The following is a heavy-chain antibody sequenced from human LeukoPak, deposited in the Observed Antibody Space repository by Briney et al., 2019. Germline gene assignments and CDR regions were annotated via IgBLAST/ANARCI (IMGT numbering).Heavy chain of an antibody. J-gene: IGHJ4*02. Sequence: ASVKVSCKASGYTFTSYDINWVRQATGQGLEWMGWMNPNSCNTGYAQKFQGRVTMTRNTSISTAYMELSSLRSEDTAVYYCARGGVLRFLEWLPYAYYFDYWGQGTLVTVSS. D-gene: IGHD3-3*01. V-gene: IGHV1-8*01. CDR2: MNPNSCNT. CDR3: ARGGVLRFLEWLPYAYYFDY. CDR1: GYTFTSYD.